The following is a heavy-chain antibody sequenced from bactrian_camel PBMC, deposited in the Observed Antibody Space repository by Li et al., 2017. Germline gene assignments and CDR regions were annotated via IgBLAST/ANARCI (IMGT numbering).Heavy chain of an antibody. Sequence: HVQLVESGGDSVQPGGSLALTCSTNGYAWYIYCMGWFRQAPGKEREGVAAIASDGTTRYADSVQGRFTISKDNAENTMFLQMNDLKSEDTALYYCATGMGLFDYWGQGTQVTVS. J-gene: IGHJ4*01. CDR1: GYAWYIYC. CDR3: ATGMGLFDY. V-gene: IGHV3S53*01. D-gene: IGHD3*01. CDR2: IASDGTT.